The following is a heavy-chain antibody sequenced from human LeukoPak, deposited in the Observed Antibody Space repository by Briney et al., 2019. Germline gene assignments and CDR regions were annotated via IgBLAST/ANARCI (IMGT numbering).Heavy chain of an antibody. D-gene: IGHD3-10*01. V-gene: IGHV3-7*01. CDR1: GFTFSSYA. Sequence: GGSLRLSCAASGFTFSSYAMSWVRQAPGKGLEWVANIKEDGSDKNYVDSVKGRFTTSRDNAKNSLYLQMNSLRAEDTAVYYCAKDLMRDLWFGESWGQGTLVTISS. CDR2: IKEDGSDK. J-gene: IGHJ5*02. CDR3: AKDLMRDLWFGES.